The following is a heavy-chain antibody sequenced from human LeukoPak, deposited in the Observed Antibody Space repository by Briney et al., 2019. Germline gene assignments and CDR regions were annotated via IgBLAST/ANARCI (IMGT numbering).Heavy chain of an antibody. CDR2: IKQDGSDS. CDR3: ARWSTSFDL. V-gene: IGHV3-7*01. CDR1: GFSISNYW. J-gene: IGHJ4*02. D-gene: IGHD3-3*01. Sequence: PGGSLRLSCAASGFSISNYWMSWVRQAPGEGLDWVANIKQDGSDSYYADSVTGRFTFSRDNAKNLLSLEMNRLRAEDMAVYYCARWSTSFDLWGQGILVSVSS.